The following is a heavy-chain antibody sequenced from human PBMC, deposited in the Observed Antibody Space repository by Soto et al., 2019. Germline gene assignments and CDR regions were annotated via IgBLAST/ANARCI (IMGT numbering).Heavy chain of an antibody. J-gene: IGHJ6*02. V-gene: IGHV1-18*03. CDR1: GYTFTSYG. D-gene: IGHD3-3*01. CDR3: ARDIPLLGVLWSGSYGMDV. Sequence: ASVKVSCKASGYTFTSYGISWVRQAPGQGLEWMGWISAYNGNTNYAQKLQGRVTMTTDTSTSTAYMELRSLRSDDMAVYYCARDIPLLGVLWSGSYGMDVWGQGTTVTISS. CDR2: ISAYNGNT.